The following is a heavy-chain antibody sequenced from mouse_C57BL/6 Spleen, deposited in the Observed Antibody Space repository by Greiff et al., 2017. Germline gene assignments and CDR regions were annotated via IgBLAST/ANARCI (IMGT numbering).Heavy chain of an antibody. CDR1: GYTFTSYW. V-gene: IGHV1-55*01. CDR2: IYPGSGST. CDR3: AKEDDGPGYYYAMDY. J-gene: IGHJ4*01. Sequence: QVQLQQPGAELVKPGASVKMSCKASGYTFTSYWITWVKQRPGQGLEWIGDIYPGSGSTNYNEKFKSKATLTVDTSSSTAYMQLSSLTSEDSAVYYCAKEDDGPGYYYAMDYWGQGTSVTVSS. D-gene: IGHD2-3*01.